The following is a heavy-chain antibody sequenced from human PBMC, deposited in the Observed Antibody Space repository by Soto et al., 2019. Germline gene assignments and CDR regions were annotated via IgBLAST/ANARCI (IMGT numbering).Heavy chain of an antibody. CDR2: VSSYNGNT. CDR1: GYTFTDHG. V-gene: IGHV1-18*01. D-gene: IGHD3-10*01. J-gene: IGHJ4*02. CDR3: AREVEGSYSPADF. Sequence: GAEVKKPGASVTVSCKTSGYTFTDHGIDWVRQAPGQGLEWVGWVSSYNGNTNYAYNLKDRVIMTTDASTSTAYMELRGLRSDDTAVYYCAREVEGSYSPADFWGQGTPVTVSS.